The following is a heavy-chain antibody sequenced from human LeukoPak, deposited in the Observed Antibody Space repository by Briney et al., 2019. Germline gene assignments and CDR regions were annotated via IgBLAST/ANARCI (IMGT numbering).Heavy chain of an antibody. V-gene: IGHV3-21*01. Sequence: GGSLRLSCVASGFDLSTYTMNWVRQAPGKGLEWVSSITGNSHYIYYADSVKGRFNISRDNAQNSLFLQMNSLRAEDTAVYYCASGSGSGWPLDRWSQGALVTVSS. CDR3: ASGSGSGWPLDR. D-gene: IGHD6-19*01. CDR2: ITGNSHYI. CDR1: GFDLSTYT. J-gene: IGHJ5*02.